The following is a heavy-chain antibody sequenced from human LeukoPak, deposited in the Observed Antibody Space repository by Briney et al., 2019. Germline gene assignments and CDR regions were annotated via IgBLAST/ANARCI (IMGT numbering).Heavy chain of an antibody. D-gene: IGHD3-22*01. CDR1: GFTFSSYG. CDR2: ISYDGSNK. J-gene: IGHJ4*02. V-gene: IGHV3-30*18. Sequence: GGSLRLSCAASGFTFSSYGMHWVRQAPGKGLEWVAVISYDGSNKYYADSVKGRFTTSRDNSKNTLYLQMNSLRAEDTAVYYCAKDLLYDSSGYPIDYWGQGTLVTVSS. CDR3: AKDLLYDSSGYPIDY.